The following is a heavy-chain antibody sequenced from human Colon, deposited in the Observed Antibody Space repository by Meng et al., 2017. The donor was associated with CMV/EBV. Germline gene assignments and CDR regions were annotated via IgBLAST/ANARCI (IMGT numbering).Heavy chain of an antibody. J-gene: IGHJ4*02. D-gene: IGHD3-22*01. CDR2: INPNSGGT. Sequence: ASVKVSCKASGYIFTSYYIHWVRQAPGQGLEWMGWINPNSGGTNYAQKFQGRVTMTRDTSISTAYMELSRLRSDDTAVYYCARDKYYYDSSGYPTEYYFDYWGQGTLVTVSS. CDR3: ARDKYYYDSSGYPTEYYFDY. CDR1: GYIFTSYY. V-gene: IGHV1-2*02.